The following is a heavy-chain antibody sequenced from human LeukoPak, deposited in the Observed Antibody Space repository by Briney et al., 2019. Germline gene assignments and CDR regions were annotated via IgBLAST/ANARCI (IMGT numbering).Heavy chain of an antibody. J-gene: IGHJ4*02. CDR2: IKQDGSGK. Sequence: GGSLRLSCAASGFTFSSCWMSWVRQAPGKGLEWVANIKQDGSGKNYVDSVKGRFTISRDNAKNSLYLQMNSLRAEDTAVYYCTRDQRIVGATTVDYWGQGTLVTVSS. D-gene: IGHD1-26*01. V-gene: IGHV3-7*01. CDR3: TRDQRIVGATTVDY. CDR1: GFTFSSCW.